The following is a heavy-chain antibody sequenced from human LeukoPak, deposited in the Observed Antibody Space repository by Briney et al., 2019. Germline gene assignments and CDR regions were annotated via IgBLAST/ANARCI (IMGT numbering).Heavy chain of an antibody. CDR3: ARGYWGGYDVPGTFDI. CDR1: GGSISSGDYY. J-gene: IGHJ3*02. Sequence: SETLSLTCTVSGGSISSGDYYWSWIRQPPGKGLEWIGYIYYSGSTYYNPSLKSRVTISVDTSKNQFSLKLSSVTAADTAVYYCARGYWGGYDVPGTFDIWGQGTMVTVSS. V-gene: IGHV4-30-4*01. CDR2: IYYSGST. D-gene: IGHD5-12*01.